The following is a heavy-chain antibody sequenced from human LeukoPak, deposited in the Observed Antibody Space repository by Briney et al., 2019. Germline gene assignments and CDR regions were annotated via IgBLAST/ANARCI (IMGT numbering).Heavy chain of an antibody. CDR2: ISSSSSYI. V-gene: IGHV3-21*01. J-gene: IGHJ4*02. D-gene: IGHD4-11*01. Sequence: GGSLRLSCAASGFTFSSYSMNWVRQAPGKGLEWVSSISSSSSYIYYADSVKGRFTVSRDNAKNSVYLQMNSLRAEDTAVYYCARDKWLTTTHYYDYWGQGTLVTVSS. CDR3: ARDKWLTTTHYYDY. CDR1: GFTFSSYS.